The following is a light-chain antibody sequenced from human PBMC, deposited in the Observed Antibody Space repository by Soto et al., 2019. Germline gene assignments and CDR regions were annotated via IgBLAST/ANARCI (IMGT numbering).Light chain of an antibody. CDR2: GDS. V-gene: IGLV1-40*01. CDR3: QAYDYSLTASV. Sequence: QSVLTQPPSVSGAPGQRVTISCTGSSSNIGADYAVHWYQQVPGTAPKLLIYGDSNRPSGVPDHFSGSRSGTSASLAITGLQAEDEADYYCQAYDYSLTASVFGGGTKLTVL. CDR1: SSNIGADYA. J-gene: IGLJ3*02.